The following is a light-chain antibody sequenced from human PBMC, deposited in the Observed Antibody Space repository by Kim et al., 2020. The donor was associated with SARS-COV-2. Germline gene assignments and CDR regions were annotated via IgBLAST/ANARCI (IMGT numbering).Light chain of an antibody. CDR1: SSNFGARFD. V-gene: IGLV1-40*01. CDR2: NDA. J-gene: IGLJ1*01. CDR3: QSYDSSLMIEV. Sequence: RVSFSCTESSSNFGARFDVHWYQQRPGAAPKLLIYNDARRTSGVPDRFSASKSGTSASLAISGLQAEDEADYYCQSYDSSLMIEVFGTGTKVTVL.